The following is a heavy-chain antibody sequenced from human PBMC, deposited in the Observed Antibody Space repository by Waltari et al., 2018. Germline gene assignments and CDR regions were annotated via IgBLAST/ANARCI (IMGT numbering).Heavy chain of an antibody. D-gene: IGHD5-12*01. V-gene: IGHV5-51*01. CDR1: GYNFTTYW. J-gene: IGHJ5*01. CDR3: ARRGYSGFEGSWFDS. CDR2: IYPGDSSS. Sequence: EVQLVQSGAEVKKPGESLKISCRGSGYNFTTYWIGWVRQMPGEGLEWMAMIYPGDSSSRYSPSFQGQVTISVDKSISTAYLQWSSLKASDTATYYCARRGYSGFEGSWFDSWGRGTLVTVSS.